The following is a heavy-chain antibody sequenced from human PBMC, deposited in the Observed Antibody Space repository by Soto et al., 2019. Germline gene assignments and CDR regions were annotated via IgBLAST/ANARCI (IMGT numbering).Heavy chain of an antibody. CDR2: IDWEDDK. D-gene: IGHD2-2*01. Sequence: SGPTLVNPTQTLTLTCTFSGFSLSISGMCVSWIRQPPGKAVEWLALIDWEDDKYYSTSLKTRLTISKDTSKNQVVLTMTNMDPVDTATYYSARTLTSSTSCYGDSKWFDPWGQGTLVTVS. J-gene: IGHJ5*02. CDR1: GFSLSISGMC. V-gene: IGHV2-70*01. CDR3: ARTLTSSTSCYGDSKWFDP.